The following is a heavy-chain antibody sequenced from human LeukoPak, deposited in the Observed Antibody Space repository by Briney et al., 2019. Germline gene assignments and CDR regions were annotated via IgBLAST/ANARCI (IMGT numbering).Heavy chain of an antibody. Sequence: ASVKVSCKASGYTFTSYDINWVRQATGQGLEWMGWMNPISGNTGYAQKFQGRVTITRNTSISTAYMELSSLRSEDTAVYYCARGRGYYYDSSGYYYMDVWGKGTTVTVSS. J-gene: IGHJ6*03. CDR3: ARGRGYYYDSSGYYYMDV. V-gene: IGHV1-8*03. CDR2: MNPISGNT. CDR1: GYTFTSYD. D-gene: IGHD3-22*01.